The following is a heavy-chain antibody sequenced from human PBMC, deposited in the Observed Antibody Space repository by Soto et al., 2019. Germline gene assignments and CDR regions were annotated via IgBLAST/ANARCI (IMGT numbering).Heavy chain of an antibody. CDR3: ARVSSYCSSTSCPPSFDY. V-gene: IGHV1-3*01. D-gene: IGHD2-2*01. CDR1: GYTFTSYA. J-gene: IGHJ4*02. CDR2: INAGNGNT. Sequence: ASVKVSCKASGYTFTSYAMHWVRQAPGQRLEWMGWINAGNGNTKYSQKFQGRVTITRDTSASTAYMELSSLRSGDTAVYYCARVSSYCSSTSCPPSFDYWGPGTLVTVSS.